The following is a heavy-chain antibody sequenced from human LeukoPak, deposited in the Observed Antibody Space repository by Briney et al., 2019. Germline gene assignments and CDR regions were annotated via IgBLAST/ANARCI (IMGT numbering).Heavy chain of an antibody. J-gene: IGHJ6*02. D-gene: IGHD1-26*01. CDR2: IGTAGDT. CDR3: ARGSYYYYYGMDV. CDR1: GFTFSSYD. V-gene: IGHV3-13*01. Sequence: GGSLRLSCAASGFTFSSYDMHWVRQATGKGLEWVSAIGTAGDTYYPGSVRGRFTISRENAKNSLYLQMNSLRAGDTAVYYCARGSYYYYYGMDVWGQGTTVTVSS.